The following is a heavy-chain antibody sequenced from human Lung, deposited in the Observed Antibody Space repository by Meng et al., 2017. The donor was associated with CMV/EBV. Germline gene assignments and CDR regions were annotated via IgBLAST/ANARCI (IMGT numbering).Heavy chain of an antibody. D-gene: IGHD2-15*01. Sequence: VPLLQSVPEIKKPGASVRGSCKASGYTFGSYGICWVRQAPGQGLEWMGWFVNYVDTYPAPKFQGRVTMTTDTHTNTAFMELRSLTSDDTAVYYCASGTPGRSYCDYWGQGTLVTVSS. CDR3: ASGTPGRSYCDY. V-gene: IGHV1-18*01. CDR2: FVNYVDT. CDR1: GYTFGSYG. J-gene: IGHJ4*02.